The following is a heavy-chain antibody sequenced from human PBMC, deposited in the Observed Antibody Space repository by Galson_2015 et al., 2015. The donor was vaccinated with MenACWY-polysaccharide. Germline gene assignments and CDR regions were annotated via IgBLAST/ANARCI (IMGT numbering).Heavy chain of an antibody. D-gene: IGHD2-2*01. Sequence: ETLSLTCAVYGESFSNYYWNWIRQAPGKGLEWIGEIDFRGRTRYIPSLKSRVTISVDTSKNQFSLHVRSVTAADTAVYFCARPGYCSSTICTGHMDVWGQGTTVTVSS. V-gene: IGHV4-34*01. CDR3: ARPGYCSSTICTGHMDV. CDR2: IDFRGRT. J-gene: IGHJ6*02. CDR1: GESFSNYY.